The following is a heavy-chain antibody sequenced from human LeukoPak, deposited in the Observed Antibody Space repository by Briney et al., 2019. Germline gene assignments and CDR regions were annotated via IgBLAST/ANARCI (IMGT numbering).Heavy chain of an antibody. Sequence: PGGSLRLSCVASGFTLSSYEMNWVRQAPGKGLEWVSCISTSGNTIYYADSVKGRVTISRDNAKNSLYLQMNSLRAEDTAVYYCARGLLSYGDYGRYYYGMDVWGQGTTVTVSS. CDR3: ARGLLSYGDYGRYYYGMDV. V-gene: IGHV3-48*03. D-gene: IGHD4-17*01. J-gene: IGHJ6*02. CDR1: GFTLSSYE. CDR2: ISTSGNTI.